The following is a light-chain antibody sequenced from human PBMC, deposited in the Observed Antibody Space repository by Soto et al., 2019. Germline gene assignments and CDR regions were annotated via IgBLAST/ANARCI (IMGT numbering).Light chain of an antibody. V-gene: IGLV1-47*01. CDR2: RNN. J-gene: IGLJ2*01. Sequence: QSVLTQPPSASGTPGQRVTISCSGSSSNIGSNYVYWYQQLPGTAPKLLIYRNNQRPSGVPDRFSGSKSGTSASLAISGLRSEDEADYYCPPGEESLKVFAGGTKLPAL. CDR3: PPGEESLKV. CDR1: SSNIGSNY.